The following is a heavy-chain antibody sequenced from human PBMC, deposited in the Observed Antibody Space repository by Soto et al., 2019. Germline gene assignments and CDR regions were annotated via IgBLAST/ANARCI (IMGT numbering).Heavy chain of an antibody. CDR3: ARHTERIAEIGWFDP. V-gene: IGHV3-48*01. Sequence: EVQLVESGGGFVQPGGSLRLSGAASGFTFSSYSMNWVRQAPGKGLEWVSYISSSSSTIYYADSVKGRFTISRDNAKNSLYLQMNSLRAEDTAVYYCARHTERIAEIGWFDPWGQGTLVTVSS. CDR1: GFTFSSYS. CDR2: ISSSSSTI. J-gene: IGHJ5*02. D-gene: IGHD6-13*01.